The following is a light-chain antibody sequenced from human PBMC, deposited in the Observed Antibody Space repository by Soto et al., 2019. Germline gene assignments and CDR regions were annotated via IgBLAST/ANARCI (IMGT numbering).Light chain of an antibody. CDR3: ENRSSWPRT. CDR1: QSVSSY. CDR2: DAS. J-gene: IGKJ1*01. V-gene: IGKV3-11*01. Sequence: EIVLTQSPATVSLSPGERASLSCRASQSVSSYLAGYQQKPGQPPRLIIYDASNRATGLPDRFSGSGYGTDFTLTIKSLGPEDVAVYSCENRSSWPRTCGQRTKVAI.